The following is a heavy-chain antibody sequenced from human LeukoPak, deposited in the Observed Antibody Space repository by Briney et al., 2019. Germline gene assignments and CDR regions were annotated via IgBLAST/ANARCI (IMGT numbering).Heavy chain of an antibody. Sequence: GRSLRLSCAASGFTFNSYGMHWVRQTPGKGLEWVALLSYDGTNKYYADSVKGRFTISRDNSKNSLYLQMNSLRAEDTALYYCAKSIDYYGSGSYLIVWGQGTTVTVSS. CDR3: AKSIDYYGSGSYLIV. V-gene: IGHV3-30*18. D-gene: IGHD3-10*01. CDR2: LSYDGTNK. CDR1: GFTFNSYG. J-gene: IGHJ6*02.